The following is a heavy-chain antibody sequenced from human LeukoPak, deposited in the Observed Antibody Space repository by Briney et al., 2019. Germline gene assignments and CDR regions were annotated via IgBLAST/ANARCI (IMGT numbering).Heavy chain of an antibody. CDR3: ARAIASYGDSAY. CDR1: GFKFSSFS. J-gene: IGHJ4*02. CDR2: ITSTSSAT. V-gene: IGHV3-48*01. Sequence: GGSLRLSCAASGFKFSSFSMDWVRQAPGKGLEWLSYITSTSSATYYADSLQGRFTISRDKAKNSLYLQINSLRADDTAVYYCARAIASYGDSAYWGQGTLVTVSS. D-gene: IGHD5-18*01.